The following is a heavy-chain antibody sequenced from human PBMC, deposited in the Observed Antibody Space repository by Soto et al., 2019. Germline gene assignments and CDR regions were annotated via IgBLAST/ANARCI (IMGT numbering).Heavy chain of an antibody. CDR1: GGTFSSYA. V-gene: IGHV1-69*13. D-gene: IGHD6-19*01. CDR2: IIPIFGTA. Sequence: ASVKVSCKASGGTFSSYAISWVRQAPGQGLEWMGGIIPIFGTANYAQKFQGRVTITADESTSTAYMELSSLRSEDTAVYYCAREGGYVAVAGTSYYYGMDVWGQGTTVTVSS. J-gene: IGHJ6*02. CDR3: AREGGYVAVAGTSYYYGMDV.